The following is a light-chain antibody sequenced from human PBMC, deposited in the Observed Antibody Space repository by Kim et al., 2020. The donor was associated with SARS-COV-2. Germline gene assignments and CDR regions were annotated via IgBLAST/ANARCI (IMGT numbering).Light chain of an antibody. CDR3: QAWDSSTYV. Sequence: SVSPGQTASITCSGDKLGDKYACWYQQKPGQSPVLVIYEDSKRPSGIPERFSGSNSWNTATLTISGTQAMDEADYYCQAWDSSTYVFGTGTKVTVL. V-gene: IGLV3-1*01. CDR1: KLGDKY. CDR2: EDS. J-gene: IGLJ1*01.